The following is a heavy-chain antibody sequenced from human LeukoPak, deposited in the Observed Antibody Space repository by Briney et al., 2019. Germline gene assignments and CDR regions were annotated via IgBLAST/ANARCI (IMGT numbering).Heavy chain of an antibody. CDR2: INHSGST. Sequence: PSETLSLTCAVYGGSFSGYYWSWIRQTPGKGLEWIGEINHSGSTNYNLSLKSRVTISVDTSKNQFSLKLSSVTAADTAVYYCARANYGDYPIDYWGQGTLVTVSS. V-gene: IGHV4-34*01. CDR1: GGSFSGYY. CDR3: ARANYGDYPIDY. D-gene: IGHD4-17*01. J-gene: IGHJ4*02.